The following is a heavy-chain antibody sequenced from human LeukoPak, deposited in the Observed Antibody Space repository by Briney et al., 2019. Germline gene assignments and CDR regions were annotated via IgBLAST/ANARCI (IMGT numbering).Heavy chain of an antibody. V-gene: IGHV3-30*04. CDR1: GFTLSSYA. J-gene: IGHJ3*02. CDR3: ARGRDGYNLVDAFDI. CDR2: ISYDGSNK. D-gene: IGHD5-24*01. Sequence: PGGSLRLSCAASGFTLSSYAMHWVRQAPGKGLEWVAVISYDGSNKYYADSVKGRFTISRDNAKNSLYLQMNSLGAEDTAVYYCARGRDGYNLVDAFDIWGQGIMVTVSS.